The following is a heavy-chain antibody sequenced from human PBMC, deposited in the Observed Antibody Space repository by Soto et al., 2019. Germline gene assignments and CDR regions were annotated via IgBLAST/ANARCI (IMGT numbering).Heavy chain of an antibody. CDR2: IIPIFGTA. Sequence: SVKVSCKASGGTFSSYAISWVRQAPGQGLEWMGGIIPIFGTANYAQKFQGRVTITADESTSTAYMELSSLRSEDTAVYYCACVAGTHYYYYGMDVWGQGTTVTVSS. D-gene: IGHD6-19*01. V-gene: IGHV1-69*13. J-gene: IGHJ6*02. CDR1: GGTFSSYA. CDR3: ACVAGTHYYYYGMDV.